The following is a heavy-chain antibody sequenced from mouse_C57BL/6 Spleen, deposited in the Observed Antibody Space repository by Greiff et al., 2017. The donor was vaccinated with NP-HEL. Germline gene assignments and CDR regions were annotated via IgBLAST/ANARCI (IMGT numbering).Heavy chain of an antibody. J-gene: IGHJ2*01. Sequence: VQLVESGPELVKPGASVKISCKASGYAFSSSWMNWVKQRPGKGLEWIGRIYPGDGDTNYNGKFKGKATLTADKSSSTAYMQLSSLTSEDSAVYFCARYYDYEGAFDYWGQGTTLTVSS. D-gene: IGHD2-4*01. CDR3: ARYYDYEGAFDY. CDR2: IYPGDGDT. V-gene: IGHV1-82*01. CDR1: GYAFSSSW.